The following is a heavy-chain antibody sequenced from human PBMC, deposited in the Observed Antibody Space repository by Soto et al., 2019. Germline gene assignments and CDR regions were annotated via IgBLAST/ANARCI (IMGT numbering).Heavy chain of an antibody. J-gene: IGHJ6*02. Sequence: QVQLVQSGAEVKKHGASVTVSCKASGYTFTSYAMHWVRQAPGQRLEWLRWINAGNGNTKYSQKFQGRVTIPRDTSASTAYMELSSLSSEDTAVYYCARDRNGMDVWGQGTTVTVSS. CDR1: GYTFTSYA. CDR2: INAGNGNT. V-gene: IGHV1-3*01. CDR3: ARDRNGMDV.